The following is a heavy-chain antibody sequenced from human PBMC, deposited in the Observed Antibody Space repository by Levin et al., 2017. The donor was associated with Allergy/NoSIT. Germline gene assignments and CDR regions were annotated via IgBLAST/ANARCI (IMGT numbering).Heavy chain of an antibody. CDR2: ISGSGGST. Sequence: GGSLRLSCAASGFTFSSYAMSWVRQAPGKGLEWVSAISGSGGSTYYADSVKGRFTISRDNSKNTLYLQMNSLRAEDTAVYYCAKDRRGGVRGANFDYWGQGTLVTVSS. D-gene: IGHD3-10*01. V-gene: IGHV3-23*01. CDR1: GFTFSSYA. CDR3: AKDRRGGVRGANFDY. J-gene: IGHJ4*02.